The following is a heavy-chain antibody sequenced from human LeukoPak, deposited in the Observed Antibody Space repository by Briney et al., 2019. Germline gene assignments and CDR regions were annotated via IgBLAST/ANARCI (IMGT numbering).Heavy chain of an antibody. CDR2: IYYSGST. Sequence: SETLSLTCTVSGGSISSSSYYWGWIRQPPGKGLEWIGSIYYSGSTYYNPSLKSRVTISVDTSKNQFSLKLSSVTAADTAVYYCARAQKSTITGVVIGYYCMDVWGKGTTVTVSS. J-gene: IGHJ6*03. CDR3: ARAQKSTITGVVIGYYCMDV. V-gene: IGHV4-39*07. CDR1: GGSISSSSYY. D-gene: IGHD3-3*01.